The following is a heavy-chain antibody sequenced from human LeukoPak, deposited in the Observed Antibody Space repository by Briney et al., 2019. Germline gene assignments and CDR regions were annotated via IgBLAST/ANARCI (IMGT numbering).Heavy chain of an antibody. V-gene: IGHV3-7*05. Sequence: PGESLRLSCAASEFSFSAYWMSWVRQAPGKGLEWVANIKVDGTEKYYVDSVKGRFTTSRDNSKNTLSLEMNSLRADDTATYYCARDAGGAWPFDYWGQGTRVIVSS. CDR3: ARDAGGAWPFDY. CDR1: EFSFSAYW. D-gene: IGHD2/OR15-2a*01. CDR2: IKVDGTEK. J-gene: IGHJ4*02.